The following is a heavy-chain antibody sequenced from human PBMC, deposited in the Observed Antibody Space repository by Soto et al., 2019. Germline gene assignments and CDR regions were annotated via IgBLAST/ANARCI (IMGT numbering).Heavy chain of an antibody. J-gene: IGHJ4*02. Sequence: GGSLRLSCAASGFTFSSYAMSWVRQAPGKGLEWVSAISGSGGSTYYADSVKGRFTISRDNSKNTLYLQMNGLRAEDTAVYYCAKGGGGSKTAKNYFDYWGQGTLVTVSS. D-gene: IGHD2-21*01. V-gene: IGHV3-23*01. CDR1: GFTFSSYA. CDR3: AKGGGGSKTAKNYFDY. CDR2: ISGSGGST.